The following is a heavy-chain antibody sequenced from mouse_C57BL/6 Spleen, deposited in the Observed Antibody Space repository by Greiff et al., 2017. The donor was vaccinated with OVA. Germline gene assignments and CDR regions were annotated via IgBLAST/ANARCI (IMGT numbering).Heavy chain of an antibody. CDR1: GFTFTDYY. Sequence: EVHLVESGGGLVQPGGSLSLSCAASGFTFTDYYMSWVRQPPGKALEWLGFIRNKANGYTTEYSASVKGRFTISRDNSQSILYLQMNALRAEDSATYYCARSAYGYDGAWFAYWGQGTLVTVSA. D-gene: IGHD2-2*01. V-gene: IGHV7-3*01. CDR3: ARSAYGYDGAWFAY. CDR2: IRNKANGYTT. J-gene: IGHJ3*01.